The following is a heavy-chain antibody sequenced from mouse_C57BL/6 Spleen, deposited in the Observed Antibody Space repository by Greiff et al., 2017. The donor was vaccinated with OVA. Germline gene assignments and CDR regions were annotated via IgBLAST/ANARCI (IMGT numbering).Heavy chain of an antibody. CDR3: TRRRGGDYGNYEDFDY. CDR1: GYTFTDYE. Sequence: QVQLQQSGAELVRPGASVTLSCKASGYTFTDYEMHWVKQTPVHGLEWIGAIDPETGGTAYNQKFKGQAILTADKSSSTAYMELRSLTSEDSAVDYGTRRRGGDYGNYEDFDYWGQGTTLTVSS. V-gene: IGHV1-15*01. D-gene: IGHD2-1*01. CDR2: IDPETGGT. J-gene: IGHJ2*01.